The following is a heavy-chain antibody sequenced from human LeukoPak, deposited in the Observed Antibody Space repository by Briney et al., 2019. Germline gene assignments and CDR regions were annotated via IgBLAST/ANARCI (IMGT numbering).Heavy chain of an antibody. J-gene: IGHJ5*02. CDR2: INHSGST. V-gene: IGHV4-34*01. CDR3: ARTRPAYSNYMGWFDP. D-gene: IGHD4-11*01. Sequence: SETLSPTCAVYGGSFSGYYWSWIRQPPGKGLEWIGEINHSGSTNYNPSLKSRVTISVDTSKNQFSLKLSSVTAADTAVYYCARTRPAYSNYMGWFDPWGQGTLVTVSS. CDR1: GGSFSGYY.